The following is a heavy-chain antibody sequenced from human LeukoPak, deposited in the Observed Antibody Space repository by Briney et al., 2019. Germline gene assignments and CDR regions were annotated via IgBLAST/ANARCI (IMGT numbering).Heavy chain of an antibody. V-gene: IGHV4-39*01. CDR1: GGSISSSSYY. J-gene: IGHJ2*01. CDR2: IYYSGST. CDR3: ARRPYDSSGWYFDL. Sequence: SETLSLTCAVSGGSISSSSYYWGWIRQPPGKGREWIGSIYYSGSTYYNPSLKSRVTISVDTSKTQFSLKLSSVTAADTAVYYCARRPYDSSGWYFDLWGRGTLVTVSS. D-gene: IGHD3-22*01.